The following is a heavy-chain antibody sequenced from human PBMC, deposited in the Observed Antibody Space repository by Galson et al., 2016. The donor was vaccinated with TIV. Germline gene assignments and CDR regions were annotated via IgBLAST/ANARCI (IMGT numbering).Heavy chain of an antibody. CDR1: GFTFSSFG. J-gene: IGHJ4*02. CDR2: IWYDGTNT. V-gene: IGHV3-33*01. D-gene: IGHD4-23*01. Sequence: SLRLSCAASGFTFSSFGMHWVRQAPGKGLEWVALIWYDGTNTYYADSVKGRFTISRDNSKNTLFVQMNSLRAEDTAAYYCARAPDYGGNFGGTGETHSYYFHYWGQGTLVTVSS. CDR3: ARAPDYGGNFGGTGETHSYYFHY.